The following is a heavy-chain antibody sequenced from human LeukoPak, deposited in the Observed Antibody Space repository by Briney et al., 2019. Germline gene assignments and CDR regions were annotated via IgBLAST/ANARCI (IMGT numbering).Heavy chain of an antibody. CDR3: ARHFAYSSSSYFDY. D-gene: IGHD6-6*01. CDR1: GGSVSSYY. J-gene: IGHJ4*02. V-gene: IGHV4-59*08. Sequence: SETPSLTCSVSGGSVSSYYWSWIRQPPGKGLEWIGYVYYTGSTNYNPSLKSRVTMFEDKSKNQFSLRLYSVTVADAAVYYCARHFAYSSSSYFDYWGQGSLVTVSS. CDR2: VYYTGST.